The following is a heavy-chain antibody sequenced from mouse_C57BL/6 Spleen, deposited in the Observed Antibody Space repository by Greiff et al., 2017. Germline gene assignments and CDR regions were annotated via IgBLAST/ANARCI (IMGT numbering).Heavy chain of an antibody. D-gene: IGHD1-2*01. Sequence: VQLQQPGAELVKPGASVKLSCKASGYTFTSYWMHWVKQRPGQGLEWIGMINPNSGSTNYNEKFKSKATMTVDTSSSTAYMQLSSLASEDSAVYRCGREATAVDYWGQGTTLTVSS. CDR2: INPNSGST. CDR3: GREATAVDY. CDR1: GYTFTSYW. J-gene: IGHJ2*01. V-gene: IGHV1-64*01.